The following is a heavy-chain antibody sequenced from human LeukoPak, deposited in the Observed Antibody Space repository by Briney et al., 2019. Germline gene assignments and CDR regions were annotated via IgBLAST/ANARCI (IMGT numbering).Heavy chain of an antibody. CDR1: GFTVSSNY. CDR2: IYSGGST. D-gene: IGHD5-24*01. J-gene: IGHJ4*02. CDR3: ARDGRRDGYNLTYAFGY. Sequence: PGGSLRLSCAASGFTVSSNYMSWVRQAPGKGLEWVSVIYSGGSTYYADSVKGRFTISRDNSKNTLYLQMNSLRAEDTAVYYCARDGRRDGYNLTYAFGYWGQGTLVTVSS. V-gene: IGHV3-53*01.